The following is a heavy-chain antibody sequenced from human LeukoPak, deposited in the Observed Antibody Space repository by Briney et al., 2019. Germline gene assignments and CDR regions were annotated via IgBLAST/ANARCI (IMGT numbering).Heavy chain of an antibody. CDR1: GFSFGSYE. CDR2: ISDIGTTT. V-gene: IGHV3-48*03. CDR3: ARDRSKVTAYDDALDI. Sequence: PGGSLRLSCVGSGFSFGSYEINWVRQAPGKGLEWVSYISDIGTTTHYADSVKGRFTIFRDNAKNSAYLLMDSLMAEDTAIYYCARDRSKVTAYDDALDIWGQGTMVTVSS. J-gene: IGHJ3*02. D-gene: IGHD2-21*02.